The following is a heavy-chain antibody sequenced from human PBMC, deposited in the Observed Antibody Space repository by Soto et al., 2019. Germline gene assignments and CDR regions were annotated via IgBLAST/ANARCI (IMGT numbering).Heavy chain of an antibody. D-gene: IGHD6-13*01. V-gene: IGHV1-18*01. CDR1: GYTFTSYG. CDR2: ISAYNGNT. CDR3: AREEGIAAAGMDIYYGMDV. J-gene: IGHJ6*02. Sequence: ASVKVSCKASGYTFTSYGISWVRQAPGQGLEWMGWISAYNGNTNYAQKLQGRVTMTTDTSISTAYMELSRLRSDDTAVYYCAREEGIAAAGMDIYYGMDVWGQGTTVTVSS.